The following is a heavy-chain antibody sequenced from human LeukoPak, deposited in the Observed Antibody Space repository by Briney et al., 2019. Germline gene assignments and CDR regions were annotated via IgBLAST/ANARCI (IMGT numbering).Heavy chain of an antibody. CDR3: ARGSDWGPRSAFDI. D-gene: IGHD7-27*01. CDR1: GFTFSSYA. Sequence: PGRSLRLSCAASGFTFSSYAMHWVRQAPGKGLEWVAVISYDGSNKYYADSVKGRFTISRDNSKNTLYLQMSSLRAEDTAVYYCARGSDWGPRSAFDIWGQGTMVTVSS. J-gene: IGHJ3*02. CDR2: ISYDGSNK. V-gene: IGHV3-30*14.